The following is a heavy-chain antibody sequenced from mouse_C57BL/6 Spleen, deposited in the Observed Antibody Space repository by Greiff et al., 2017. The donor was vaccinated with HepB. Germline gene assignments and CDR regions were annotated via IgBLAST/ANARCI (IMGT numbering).Heavy chain of an antibody. CDR1: GYTFTSYW. Sequence: EVQLQQSGTVLARPGASVKMSCKTSGYTFTSYWMHWVKQRPGQGLEWIGAIYPGNSDTSYNQKFKGKAKLTAVTSASTAYMELSSLTNEDSAVYYCTRPFYYYGSSYPAWFAYWGQGTLVTVSA. CDR2: IYPGNSDT. CDR3: TRPFYYYGSSYPAWFAY. V-gene: IGHV1-5*01. J-gene: IGHJ3*01. D-gene: IGHD1-1*01.